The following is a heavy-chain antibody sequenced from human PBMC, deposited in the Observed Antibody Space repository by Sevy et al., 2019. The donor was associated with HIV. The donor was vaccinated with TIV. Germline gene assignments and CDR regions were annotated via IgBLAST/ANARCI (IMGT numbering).Heavy chain of an antibody. CDR3: AKIPVTRDGYNYQIFDY. J-gene: IGHJ4*02. V-gene: IGHV1-69*06. CDR1: GGTFSSYA. D-gene: IGHD5-12*01. CDR2: IIPIFGTA. Sequence: ASVKVSCKASGGTFSSYAISWVRQAPGQGLEWMGGIIPIFGTANYAQKFQGRVTITADKSTSTAYMELSSLGSEDTAVYYCAKIPVTRDGYNYQIFDYWGQGTLVTVSS.